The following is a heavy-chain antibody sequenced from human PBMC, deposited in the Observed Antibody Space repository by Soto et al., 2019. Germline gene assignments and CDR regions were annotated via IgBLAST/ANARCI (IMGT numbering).Heavy chain of an antibody. CDR3: ARDRGIAARPSYFDY. CDR2: ISSSGSTI. Sequence: GGSLRLSCAASGFTFSSYEMNWVRQAPGKGLEWVSYISSSGSTIYYADSVKDRFTISRDNAKNSLYLQMNSLRAEDTAVYYCARDRGIAARPSYFDYWGQGTLVTVSS. D-gene: IGHD6-6*01. V-gene: IGHV3-48*03. J-gene: IGHJ4*02. CDR1: GFTFSSYE.